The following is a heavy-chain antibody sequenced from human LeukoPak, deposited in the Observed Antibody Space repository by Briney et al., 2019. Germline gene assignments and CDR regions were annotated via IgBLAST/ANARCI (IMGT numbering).Heavy chain of an antibody. CDR2: ISSSSSTI. CDR1: GFTFSSYS. D-gene: IGHD3-10*01. Sequence: PGGSLRLSCAASGFTFSSYSMNWVRQAPGKGLEWVSYISSSSSTIYYADSVKGRFTISRDNAKNSLYLQMNSLRAEDTAVYYCARDRSGTMVRGEDNWFDPWGQGTLVTVSS. J-gene: IGHJ5*02. V-gene: IGHV3-48*01. CDR3: ARDRSGTMVRGEDNWFDP.